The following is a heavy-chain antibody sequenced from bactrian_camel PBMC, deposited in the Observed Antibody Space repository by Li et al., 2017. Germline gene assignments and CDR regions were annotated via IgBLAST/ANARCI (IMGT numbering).Heavy chain of an antibody. J-gene: IGHJ6*01. D-gene: IGHD3*01. CDR1: GYTYNRNC. CDR3: AASTRTAVWGLSSTDFDY. V-gene: IGHV3S6*01. Sequence: HVQLVESGGGLVQPGGSLRLSCAASGYTYNRNCMAWFRQAPGKGLEWVSGIVPSGNPTYYADSVKGRFTISQEYAKNTMYLQMNSLKPEDTAMYYCAASTRTAVWGLSSTDFDYWGQGTQVTVS. CDR2: IVPSGNPT.